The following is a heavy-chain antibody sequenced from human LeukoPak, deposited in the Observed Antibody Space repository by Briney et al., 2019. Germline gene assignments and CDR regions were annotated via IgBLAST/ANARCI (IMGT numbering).Heavy chain of an antibody. CDR1: GGSISSGSYY. CDR2: IYTSGST. J-gene: IGHJ5*02. D-gene: IGHD2-2*01. V-gene: IGHV4-61*02. CDR3: ARTTGYCSSTSCWENWFDP. Sequence: PSQTLSLTCTVSGGSISSGSYYWSWIRQPAGKGLEWIGRIYTSGSTNYNPSLKSRVTISVDTSKNQFSLKLSSVTAADTAVYYCARTTGYCSSTSCWENWFDPWGQGALVTVSS.